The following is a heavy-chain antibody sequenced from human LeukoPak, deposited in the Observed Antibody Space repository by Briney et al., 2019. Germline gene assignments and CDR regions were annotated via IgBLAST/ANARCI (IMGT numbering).Heavy chain of an antibody. CDR1: GYTLAELS. Sequence: GASVKVSCKVSGYTLAELSMHWVRQAPGKGLEWMGGFDPEDGETLYAQRFQGRVTMTKDTSTQTVYMELSSLKSEDTAVYYCATPGGTFLAYYYGMDVWGQGTTVTVSS. CDR2: FDPEDGET. J-gene: IGHJ6*02. D-gene: IGHD1-26*01. CDR3: ATPGGTFLAYYYGMDV. V-gene: IGHV1-24*01.